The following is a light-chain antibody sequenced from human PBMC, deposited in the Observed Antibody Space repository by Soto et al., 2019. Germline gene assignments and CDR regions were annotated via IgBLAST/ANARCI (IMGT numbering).Light chain of an antibody. V-gene: IGLV1-47*01. CDR3: AAWDDSLSGL. CDR1: SSNIGSNY. Sequence: QSVLTQSPSASGTPGQRVTISCSGSSSNIGSNYVYWYQHLPGTAPKLLIYRNNQRPSGVPDRFSGSKSGTSASLAISGLRSEDEADYYCAAWDDSLSGLFGGGTQLTVL. J-gene: IGLJ2*01. CDR2: RNN.